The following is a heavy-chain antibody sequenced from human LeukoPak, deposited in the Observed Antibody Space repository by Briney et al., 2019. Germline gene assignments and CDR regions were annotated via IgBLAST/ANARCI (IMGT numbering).Heavy chain of an antibody. J-gene: IGHJ4*02. D-gene: IGHD6-19*01. CDR1: GFTFSSYA. Sequence: GGSLRLSFAASGFTFSSYAMHWFGQAPGKGRGWLAVISYDGSNKYYADSVKARFTISRDNSKNTLYLQMNSLRAEDTALYYCARVSDISVAAYFDYWGQGTLVTVSS. CDR3: ARVSDISVAAYFDY. CDR2: ISYDGSNK. V-gene: IGHV3-30*04.